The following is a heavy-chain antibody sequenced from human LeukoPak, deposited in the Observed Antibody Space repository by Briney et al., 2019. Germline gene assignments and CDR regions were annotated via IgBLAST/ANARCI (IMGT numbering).Heavy chain of an antibody. CDR2: IWYDGSNK. V-gene: IGHV3-33*01. Sequence: GGSLRLSCAASGFTFSSYGMHWVRQAPGKGLEWVAVIWYDGSNKYYADSVKGRFTISRDNSKNTLYLQMNSLRAEDTAVYYCARDRPLYYYDSSGYVDCWGQGTLVTVSS. J-gene: IGHJ4*02. D-gene: IGHD3-22*01. CDR3: ARDRPLYYYDSSGYVDC. CDR1: GFTFSSYG.